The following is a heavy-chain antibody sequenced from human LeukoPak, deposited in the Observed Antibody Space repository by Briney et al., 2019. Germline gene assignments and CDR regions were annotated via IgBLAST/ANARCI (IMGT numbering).Heavy chain of an antibody. CDR2: IYYSGST. CDR3: ARGSPHLAAGWFDP. Sequence: SETLSLTCTVSGYSINSGYYWAWIRQPPGKGLEWIGSIYYSGSTYYNPSLKSRVTISVDTSKNQFSLKLSSVTAADTAVYYCARGSPHLAAGWFDPWGQGTLVAVSS. J-gene: IGHJ5*02. V-gene: IGHV4-38-2*02. D-gene: IGHD6-25*01. CDR1: GYSINSGYY.